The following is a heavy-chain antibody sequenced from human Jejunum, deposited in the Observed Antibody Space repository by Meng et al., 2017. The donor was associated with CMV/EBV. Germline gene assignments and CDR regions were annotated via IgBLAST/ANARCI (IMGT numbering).Heavy chain of an antibody. J-gene: IGHJ5*02. Sequence: GSISSSNWWSWVRQPPGKGLEWIGEIYHSGSTNYNPSLKSRVTISVDKSKNQFSLKLSSVTAADTAVYYCARATGFSSSSGAASSWGQGTLVTVSS. V-gene: IGHV4-4*02. D-gene: IGHD6-6*01. CDR1: GSISSSNW. CDR2: IYHSGST. CDR3: ARATGFSSSSGAASS.